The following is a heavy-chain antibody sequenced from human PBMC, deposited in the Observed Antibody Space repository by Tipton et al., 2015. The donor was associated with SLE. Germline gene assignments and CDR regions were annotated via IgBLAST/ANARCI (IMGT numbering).Heavy chain of an antibody. V-gene: IGHV3-30*02. CDR2: IRYDGSNK. J-gene: IGHJ4*02. Sequence: SGFTFSSYGMHWVRQAPGKGLEWVAFIRYDGSNKYYADSVKGRFTISRDNSKNTLYLQMNSLRAEDTAVYYCAKDGIRNGYSSGWSDYWGQGTLVTVSS. D-gene: IGHD6-19*01. CDR1: GFTFSSYG. CDR3: AKDGIRNGYSSGWSDY.